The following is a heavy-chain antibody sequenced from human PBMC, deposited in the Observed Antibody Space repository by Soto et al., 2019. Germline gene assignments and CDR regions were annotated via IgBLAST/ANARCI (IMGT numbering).Heavy chain of an antibody. CDR2: IWYDGSNK. CDR3: ARDEYIGKAFDI. V-gene: IGHV3-33*01. D-gene: IGHD5-12*01. CDR1: GFTFSSYG. Sequence: QVQLVESGGGVVQPGRSLRLSCAASGFTFSSYGMHWVRQAPGKGLEWVAVIWYDGSNKYYADSVKGRFTISRDNSKNTLYLQMNSLRAEDTAVYYCARDEYIGKAFDIWGQGTMVTVSS. J-gene: IGHJ3*02.